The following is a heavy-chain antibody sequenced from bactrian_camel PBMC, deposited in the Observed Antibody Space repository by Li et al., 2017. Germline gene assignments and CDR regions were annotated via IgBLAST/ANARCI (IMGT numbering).Heavy chain of an antibody. D-gene: IGHD6*01. CDR1: GFVFSEFW. V-gene: IGHV3S26*01. CDR2: ILSRKGTT. Sequence: HVQLVESGGGLVQPGGSLLLSCTTSGFVFSEFWMYWVRQAPGKGLEWVSTILSRKGTTTYADSVKGRVTISQDYAKNTMYLQMNSLKTEDTAVYYCAPAGRSYVDIKCRARLGQGTQVTVS. J-gene: IGHJ4*01.